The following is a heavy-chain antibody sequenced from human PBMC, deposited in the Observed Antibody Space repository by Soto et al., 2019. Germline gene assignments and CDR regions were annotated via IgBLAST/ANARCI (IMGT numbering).Heavy chain of an antibody. CDR1: GFSVSNTF. V-gene: IGHV3-53*01. CDR3: ARSNGGDSFYALDV. CDR2: IYSGGVT. Sequence: VGSLRLSCTASGFSVSNTFMSWVRQAPGKGLEWVSLIYSGGVTYSADSVKGRFTISRDNFKNTMYLQMNSLRAEDTAMYYCARSNGGDSFYALDVWGQGTTVTVSS. D-gene: IGHD2-8*01. J-gene: IGHJ6*02.